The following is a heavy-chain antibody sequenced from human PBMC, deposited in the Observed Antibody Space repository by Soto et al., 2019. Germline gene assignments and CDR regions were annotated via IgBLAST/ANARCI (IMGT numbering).Heavy chain of an antibody. D-gene: IGHD1-26*01. V-gene: IGHV3-15*01. CDR3: TASPREDY. CDR1: GFTFSNAW. Sequence: EVQLVESGGGLVQPEGSLRLSCAASGFTFSNAWMCWVRQAPGKGLEWVGRIKRNTDDETTDYAALVKGRFSISRDDSKNTLYLRMNSLKTEDTAVYYCTASPREDYWGQGTLVTVST. J-gene: IGHJ4*02. CDR2: IKRNTDDETT.